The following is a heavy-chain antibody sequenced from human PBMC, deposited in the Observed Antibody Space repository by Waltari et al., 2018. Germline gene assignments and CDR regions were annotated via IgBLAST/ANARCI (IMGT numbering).Heavy chain of an antibody. V-gene: IGHV3-21*01. Sequence: EVQLVESGGGLVKPGGSLRLSCVASGFTFSSYRMNWVRQAPGKGLEWVSSISSSSSYIYYADSVKGRVTISRDNAKNSLYLQMNSLRAEDTAVYYCARDTRQPTRLFDYWGQGTLVTVSS. CDR2: ISSSSSYI. CDR3: ARDTRQPTRLFDY. D-gene: IGHD3-22*01. CDR1: GFTFSSYR. J-gene: IGHJ4*02.